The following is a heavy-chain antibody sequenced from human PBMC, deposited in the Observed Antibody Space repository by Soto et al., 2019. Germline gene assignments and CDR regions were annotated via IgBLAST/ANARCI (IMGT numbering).Heavy chain of an antibody. D-gene: IGHD1-26*01. CDR2: ISYSGIT. Sequence: QLQLQASGPGLVKPSETLSLTCTVSGDSISSSSYYWGWIRQPPGKGLEWIGSISYSGITYYNPSLKSRFTLSLDTSTGQSALKLSSVIAADKAVYYCASLSPMACGGGSGNYYYGMDVW. J-gene: IGHJ6*01. CDR1: GDSISSSSYY. V-gene: IGHV4-39*01. CDR3: ASLSPMACGGGSGNYYYGMDV.